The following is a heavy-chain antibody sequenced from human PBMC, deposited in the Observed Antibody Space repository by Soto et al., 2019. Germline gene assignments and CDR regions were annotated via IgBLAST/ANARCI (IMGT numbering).Heavy chain of an antibody. CDR1: GYPFTSYH. D-gene: IGHD2-2*01. CDR2: MNPDSGNT. V-gene: IGHV1-8*01. CDR3: AGSEDIVLVPTARHGVDV. J-gene: IGHJ6*02. Sequence: QVQLVQSGAEVKKPGASVKVSCRASGYPFTSYHINWVRQATGQGLEWMGWMNPDSGNTGNAQKLQGRVTMTRDTSISTAYMELSGLRSEDTAVYYCAGSEDIVLVPTARHGVDVWGHGTTVTVAS.